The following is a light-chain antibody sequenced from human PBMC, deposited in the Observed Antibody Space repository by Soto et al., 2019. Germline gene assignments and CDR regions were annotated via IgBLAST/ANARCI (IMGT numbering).Light chain of an antibody. J-gene: IGLJ1*01. CDR1: SSDVGSYNL. Sequence: QSVLTQPASVSGSPGQSVTISCTGTSSDVGSYNLVSWYQQHPGKAPKLVIYEDNERPSGVSNRFSASKSGNTASLTISGLQAEDEADYYCCSYAGSNTYVFGSGTKVTVL. V-gene: IGLV2-23*01. CDR3: CSYAGSNTYV. CDR2: EDN.